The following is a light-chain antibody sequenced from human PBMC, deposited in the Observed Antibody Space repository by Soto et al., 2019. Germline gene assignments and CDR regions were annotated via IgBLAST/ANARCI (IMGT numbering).Light chain of an antibody. CDR1: QSVSNN. CDR3: QQYNYWPQT. Sequence: EIVFTQSPATLSVFPGEKATLSCGASQSVSNNLDWYHQKPGQAPRPLIYGASNRDTGVPARFSGSGSGTEFTLTISSLQSEDFAAYYCQQYNYWPQTFGQGTKVDI. J-gene: IGKJ1*01. V-gene: IGKV3-15*01. CDR2: GAS.